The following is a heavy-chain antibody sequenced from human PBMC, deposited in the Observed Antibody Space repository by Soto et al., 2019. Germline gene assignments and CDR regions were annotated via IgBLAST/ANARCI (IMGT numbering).Heavy chain of an antibody. Sequence: GASVKVSCKASGYTFTSYGISWVRQAPGQGLEWMGWINAGNGNTKYSQKFQGRVTITRDTSASTAYMELSSLRSEDTAVYYCARVFSGWSYYYYGMDVWGQGTTVTVSS. V-gene: IGHV1-3*01. CDR1: GYTFTSYG. J-gene: IGHJ6*02. D-gene: IGHD6-19*01. CDR3: ARVFSGWSYYYYGMDV. CDR2: INAGNGNT.